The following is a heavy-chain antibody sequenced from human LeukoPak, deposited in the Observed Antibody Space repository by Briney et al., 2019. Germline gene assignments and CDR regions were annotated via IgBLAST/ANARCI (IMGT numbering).Heavy chain of an antibody. D-gene: IGHD3-9*01. V-gene: IGHV3-53*01. CDR2: IYSDGRT. CDR3: VSHSDTLTSYSFDY. J-gene: IGHJ4*02. CDR1: GFTVSINY. Sequence: GGSLRLFCAASGFTVSINYMRWVRQAPGKGLEWVSIIYSDGRTYYADSGKGRFTISRDNSKNTMSLQMNSLRAEDAAVYYCVSHSDTLTSYSFDYWGQGTQVTVSS.